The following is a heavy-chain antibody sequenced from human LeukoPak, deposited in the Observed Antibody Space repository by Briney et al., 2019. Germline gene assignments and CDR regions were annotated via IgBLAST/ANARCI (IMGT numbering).Heavy chain of an antibody. CDR1: GYTFTSYG. CDR2: ISAYNGNT. D-gene: IGHD3-10*01. Sequence: ASVKVACKASGYTFTSYGISWVRQAPGQGLEWMGWISAYNGNTNYAQKLQGRVTMTTDTSTSTAYMELRSLRSDDTAVYYCAGALLWFGELLPWGQGTLVTVSS. J-gene: IGHJ4*02. CDR3: AGALLWFGELLP. V-gene: IGHV1-18*04.